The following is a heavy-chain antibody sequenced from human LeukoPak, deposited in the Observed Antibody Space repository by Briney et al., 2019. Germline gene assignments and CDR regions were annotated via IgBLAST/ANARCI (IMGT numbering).Heavy chain of an antibody. Sequence: GGSLRLSCAASGFTFNSYWMHWVRQAPGNGLVWVSRINSDGSSTSYADSVKGRFTISRDNAKNTLYLQMNSLGVEDTAVYYCANYYYYNSGYFDYWGQGTLVTVSS. CDR2: INSDGSST. CDR3: ANYYYYNSGYFDY. V-gene: IGHV3-74*01. CDR1: GFTFNSYW. D-gene: IGHD3-22*01. J-gene: IGHJ4*02.